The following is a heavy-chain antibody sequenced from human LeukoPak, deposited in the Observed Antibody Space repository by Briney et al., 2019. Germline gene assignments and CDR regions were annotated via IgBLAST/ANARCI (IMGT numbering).Heavy chain of an antibody. Sequence: SVKVSCKASGGTFSSYAISWVRQAPGQGLEWMGGIIPIFGTANYAQKFQGRVTITADESTSTAYMELSSLRSEDTAVYYCARARYGDYARNPVDYWGQGTLVTVSS. D-gene: IGHD4-17*01. V-gene: IGHV1-69*13. CDR2: IIPIFGTA. CDR3: ARARYGDYARNPVDY. J-gene: IGHJ4*02. CDR1: GGTFSSYA.